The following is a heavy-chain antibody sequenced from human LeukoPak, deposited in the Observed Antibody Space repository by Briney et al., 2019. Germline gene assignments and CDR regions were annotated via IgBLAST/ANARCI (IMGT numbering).Heavy chain of an antibody. D-gene: IGHD3-3*01. V-gene: IGHV4-4*02. CDR3: AREGGFFRPLDY. Sequence: SETLSLTCGVSGGSVTSTNWRTWVRQPPGKGLEWIGEVHLDGRTNYNPSLESRLTISVDLSESHISLKLTSVTAADTAVYYCAREGGFFRPLDYSGQGTLVTVSS. CDR2: VHLDGRT. J-gene: IGHJ4*02. CDR1: GGSVTSTNW.